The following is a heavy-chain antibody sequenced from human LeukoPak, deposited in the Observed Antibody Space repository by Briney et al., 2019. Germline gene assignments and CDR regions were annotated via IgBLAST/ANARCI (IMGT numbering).Heavy chain of an antibody. Sequence: SETLSLTCTVSGGSISSSSYYWGWIHQPPGKGLEWIGSIYYSGTTYYNPSLKSRVTISLDASKNHFALQLNSVTAADTAVYYCARQVGGGRWYFDYWGQGTLVTVSS. CDR1: GGSISSSSYY. V-gene: IGHV4-39*01. J-gene: IGHJ4*02. CDR3: ARQVGGGRWYFDY. D-gene: IGHD6-19*01. CDR2: IYYSGTT.